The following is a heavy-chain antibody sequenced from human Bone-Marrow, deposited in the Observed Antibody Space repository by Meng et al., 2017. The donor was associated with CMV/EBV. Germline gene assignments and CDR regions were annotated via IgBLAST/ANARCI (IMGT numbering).Heavy chain of an antibody. CDR2: IYSGGST. D-gene: IGHD2-2*01. Sequence: GGSLRLSCEASGFTFSSYSMNWVRQAPGKGLEWVSVIYSGGSTYYADSVKGRFTISRDNSKNTLYLQMNSLRAEDTAVYHCARVIVVVPAALYYFDYWGQGTLVTVSS. V-gene: IGHV3-66*02. J-gene: IGHJ4*02. CDR1: GFTFSSYS. CDR3: ARVIVVVPAALYYFDY.